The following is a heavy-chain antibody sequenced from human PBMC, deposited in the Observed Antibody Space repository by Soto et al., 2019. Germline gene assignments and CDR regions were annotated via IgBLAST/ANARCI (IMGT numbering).Heavy chain of an antibody. CDR3: AKDNPRPARVGDYYGMAV. V-gene: IGHV3-30*18. J-gene: IGHJ6*04. CDR2: ISYDGSNK. CDR1: GFTFSSYG. Sequence: QVQLVESGGGVVQPGRSLRLSCAASGFTFSSYGMHWVRQAPGKGLEWVAVISYDGSNKYYADSVKGRFTISRDNSKNTLYQKMNSLRAEDTAVYYWAKDNPRPARVGDYYGMAVWGKGTTVTVSS. D-gene: IGHD3-10*01.